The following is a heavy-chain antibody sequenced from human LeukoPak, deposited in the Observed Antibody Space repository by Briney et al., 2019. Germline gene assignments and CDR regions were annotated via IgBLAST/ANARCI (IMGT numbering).Heavy chain of an antibody. CDR2: IYYSGST. J-gene: IGHJ4*02. CDR1: GGSISSYY. Sequence: PSETLSLTCTVSGGSISSYYWSWIRQPPGKGLEWIGYIYYSGSTNYNPSLKSRVTISLDTSKNQFSLKLSSVTAADTAVYYCARVGYYGSSGDYSPLDYWGQGTLVTVSS. CDR3: ARVGYYGSSGDYSPLDY. V-gene: IGHV4-59*12. D-gene: IGHD3-22*01.